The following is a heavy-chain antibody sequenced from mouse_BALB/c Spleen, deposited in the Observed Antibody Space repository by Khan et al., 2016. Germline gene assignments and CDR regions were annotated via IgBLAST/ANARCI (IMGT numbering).Heavy chain of an antibody. CDR3: ARLRRVYAMDY. CDR1: GYSITSDYA. CDR2: ISYSGST. V-gene: IGHV3-2*02. J-gene: IGHJ4*01. D-gene: IGHD2-12*01. Sequence: EVQLQESGPGLVKPSQSLSLTCTVTGYSITSDYAWNWIRQFPGNKLEWMGYISYSGSTSYNPSLKNRISIARDTSKNQFFLKLNSVTTEDTATYYCARLRRVYAMDYWGQGTSVTVSS.